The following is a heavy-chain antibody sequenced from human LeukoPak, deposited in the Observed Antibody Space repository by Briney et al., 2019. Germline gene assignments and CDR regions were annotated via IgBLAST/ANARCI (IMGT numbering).Heavy chain of an antibody. CDR3: AKMMCYYDSGGDLDY. D-gene: IGHD3-22*01. CDR1: GFTFSSYA. CDR2: ISGSGGST. Sequence: GGSLRLSCAASGFTFSSYAMSWVRQAPGKGLEWVSAISGSGGSTYYADSVKGRFTISRDNSKNTLYLQMNSLRAEDTAVYYCAKMMCYYDSGGDLDYWGQGTLVTVSS. V-gene: IGHV3-23*01. J-gene: IGHJ4*02.